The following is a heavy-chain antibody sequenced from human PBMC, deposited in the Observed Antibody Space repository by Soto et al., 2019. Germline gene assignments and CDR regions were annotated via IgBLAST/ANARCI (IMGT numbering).Heavy chain of an antibody. CDR3: ARESRATTVTIDY. V-gene: IGHV1-18*01. CDR1: GYTFTSYG. Sequence: QVQLVQSGAAVKKPGASVKVSCKASGYTFTSYGISWVRQAPGQGLEWMGWVSAYNGNSNYAEKLQGRVTMTTDTSTSKVYMELRSLRSDDTALYYCARESRATTVTIDYWGQGTLVTVSS. J-gene: IGHJ4*02. D-gene: IGHD4-17*01. CDR2: VSAYNGNS.